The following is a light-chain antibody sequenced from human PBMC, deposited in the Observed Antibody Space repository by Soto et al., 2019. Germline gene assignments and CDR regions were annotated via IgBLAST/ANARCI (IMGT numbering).Light chain of an antibody. CDR3: ATWDDRLRALV. Sequence: QSVLTQPPSASGTPGQRVTISCSGSSFNIGSNYVYWYQRLPGTAPKLLIHRNNQRPSGVPDRFSGSKSGTSASLAISGLRSEDEADYYCATWDDRLRALVFGGGTQLTVL. CDR1: SFNIGSNY. V-gene: IGLV1-47*01. CDR2: RNN. J-gene: IGLJ2*01.